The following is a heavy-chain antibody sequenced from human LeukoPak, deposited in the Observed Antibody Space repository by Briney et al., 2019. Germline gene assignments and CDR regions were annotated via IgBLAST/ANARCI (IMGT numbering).Heavy chain of an antibody. CDR3: ACGPGSSSWYVALEGGYYFDY. J-gene: IGHJ4*02. Sequence: GGSLRLYGAASKFTFSDYSMGWLRQAPGKGLEWVSSISSSRNYIYYADSVKGRFTVSRDNAKNSLDLQRNSLRAEANAVHYWACGPGSSSWYVALEGGYYFDYWGQGTLVTVSS. CDR2: ISSSRNYI. V-gene: IGHV3-21*01. D-gene: IGHD6-13*01. CDR1: KFTFSDYS.